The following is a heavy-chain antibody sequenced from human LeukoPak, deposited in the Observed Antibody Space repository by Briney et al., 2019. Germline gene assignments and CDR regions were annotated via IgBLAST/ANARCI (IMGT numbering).Heavy chain of an antibody. D-gene: IGHD6-19*01. CDR3: ARVYWGSGWYGFLLYYFDY. CDR1: GGSISSGGYY. J-gene: IGHJ4*02. V-gene: IGHV4-31*03. CDR2: IYYSGST. Sequence: PSETLSLTCTVSGGSISSGGYYWSWIRQHPGKGLEWIGYIYYSGSTYYNPSLKSRVTISVDTSKNQFSLKLSSVTAADTAVYYCARVYWGSGWYGFLLYYFDYWGQGTLVTVSS.